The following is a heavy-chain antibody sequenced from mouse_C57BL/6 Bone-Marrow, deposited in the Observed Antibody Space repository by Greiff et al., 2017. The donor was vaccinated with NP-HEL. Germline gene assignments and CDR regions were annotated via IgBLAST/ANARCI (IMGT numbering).Heavy chain of an antibody. J-gene: IGHJ1*03. CDR1: GYTFTDYY. Sequence: EVQLQQSGPELVKPGASVKISCKASGYTFTDYYMNWVKQSHGKSLEWIGDINPNNGGTSYNQKFKGKATLTVDKSSSTAYMELRSLTSEDSAVYYCARGVQLNWYFDVWGTGTTVTVSS. CDR2: INPNNGGT. CDR3: ARGVQLNWYFDV. V-gene: IGHV1-26*01. D-gene: IGHD4-1*02.